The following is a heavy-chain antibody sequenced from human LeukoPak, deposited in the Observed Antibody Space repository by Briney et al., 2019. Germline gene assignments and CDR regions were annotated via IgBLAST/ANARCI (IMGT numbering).Heavy chain of an antibody. Sequence: GGSLRLSCAASGFSFSRNAMNWLRQRPGEGLEWVSGVGATDAGTSYTDSVKGRFTISRDNLKNTVSLIMNNLRAEDTAIYYCATHDTMVGVFWGQGTLVTVSS. D-gene: IGHD1-26*01. CDR2: VGATDAGT. CDR1: GFSFSRNA. CDR3: ATHDTMVGVF. V-gene: IGHV3-23*01. J-gene: IGHJ4*02.